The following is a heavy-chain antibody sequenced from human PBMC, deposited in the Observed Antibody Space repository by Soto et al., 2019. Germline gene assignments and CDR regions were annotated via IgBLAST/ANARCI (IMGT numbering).Heavy chain of an antibody. J-gene: IGHJ6*02. CDR2: TYYRSKWYN. V-gene: IGHV6-1*01. CDR3: ARVGAQYSSSWYEGVYHYYGMDV. Sequence: SQTLSLTCAISGDSVSSNSAAWNWIRQSPSRGLEWLGRTYYRSKWYNDYAVSVKSRITINPDTSKNQFSLQLNSVTPEDTAVYYCARVGAQYSSSWYEGVYHYYGMDVWGQGTTVTVSS. CDR1: GDSVSSNSAA. D-gene: IGHD6-13*01.